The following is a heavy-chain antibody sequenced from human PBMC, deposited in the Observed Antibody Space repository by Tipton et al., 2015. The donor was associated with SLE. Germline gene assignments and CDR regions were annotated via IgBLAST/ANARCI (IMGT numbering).Heavy chain of an antibody. D-gene: IGHD4-17*01. V-gene: IGHV5-51*01. CDR2: IYPGDSDT. Sequence: QLVQSGAEVKKPGESLKISCKGSGYAFTSYWIGWARQMRGKGLEWMGVIYPGDSDTRYSPSFQGQVTIPADKSISTAYLQWSSLGASDLAMYYCARHYGDYGYLDYWGQGTLVTVSS. CDR1: GYAFTSYW. J-gene: IGHJ4*02. CDR3: ARHYGDYGYLDY.